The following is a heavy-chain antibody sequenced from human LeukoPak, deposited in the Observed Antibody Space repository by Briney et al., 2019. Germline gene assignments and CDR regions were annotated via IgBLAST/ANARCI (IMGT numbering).Heavy chain of an antibody. J-gene: IGHJ3*02. CDR3: ARANEVNIRLGELSLNAFDI. V-gene: IGHV1-24*01. D-gene: IGHD3-16*02. CDR1: GYTLSELS. Sequence: ASVKVSCKVSGYTLSELSMHWVRQAPGKGLEWMGGFDREDGETIYAQKFQGRVTMTRDTSISTAYMELSRLRSDDTAVYYCARANEVNIRLGELSLNAFDIWGQGTMVTVSS. CDR2: FDREDGET.